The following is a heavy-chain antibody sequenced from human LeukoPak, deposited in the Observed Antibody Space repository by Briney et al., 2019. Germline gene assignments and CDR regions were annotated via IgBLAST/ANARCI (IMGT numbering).Heavy chain of an antibody. V-gene: IGHV4-59*01. Sequence: SETLSLTCTVSGGSISSYYWSWIRQPPGKGLEWIGYIYYSGSTNYNPSLKSRVTISVDTSKNQFSLKLSSVTAADTAVYYCSAAAGNYYGMDVWGQGTTVTVSS. J-gene: IGHJ6*02. CDR3: SAAAGNYYGMDV. CDR2: IYYSGST. CDR1: GGSISSYY. D-gene: IGHD6-13*01.